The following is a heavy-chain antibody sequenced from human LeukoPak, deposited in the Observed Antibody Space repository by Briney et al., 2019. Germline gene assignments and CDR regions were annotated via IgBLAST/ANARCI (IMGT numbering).Heavy chain of an antibody. J-gene: IGHJ4*02. CDR1: GFTFSTYG. D-gene: IGHD2-2*01. Sequence: SGRSLRLSCAASGFTFSTYGMHWVRQAPGKGLEWVALIWYDGSNKYYADSVKGRFTISRDNSKNTLYLQMNSLRAEDTAVYYCARDQGCTSTNCYSLFFHYWGQGTLVTVSS. V-gene: IGHV3-33*01. CDR3: ARDQGCTSTNCYSLFFHY. CDR2: IWYDGSNK.